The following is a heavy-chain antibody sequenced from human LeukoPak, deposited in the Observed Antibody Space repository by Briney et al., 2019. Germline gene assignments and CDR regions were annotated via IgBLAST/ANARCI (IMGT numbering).Heavy chain of an antibody. CDR2: ISYDGSNK. CDR3: AKDLRTDIVVVPAAPYYYGMDV. Sequence: GGSLRLSCAASGFTFNDYAMSWVRQAPGKGLEWVAVISYDGSNKYYADSVKGRFTISRDNSKNTLYLQMNSLRAEDTAVYYCAKDLRTDIVVVPAAPYYYGMDVWGQGTTVTVSS. J-gene: IGHJ6*02. V-gene: IGHV3-30*18. CDR1: GFTFNDYA. D-gene: IGHD2-2*01.